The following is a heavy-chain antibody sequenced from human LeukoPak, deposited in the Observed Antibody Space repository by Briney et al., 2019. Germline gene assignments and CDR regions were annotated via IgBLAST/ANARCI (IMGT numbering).Heavy chain of an antibody. CDR2: IYYSGST. CDR1: DGSISNYF. J-gene: IGHJ5*02. D-gene: IGHD3-10*01. V-gene: IGHV4-59*01. CDR3: ARENGGGYWFDP. Sequence: SETLSLTCTVSDGSISNYFWSWIRQPPGKGLEWIGFIYYSGSTNYNPSLKSRVTISVDTSKNQFSLKVSSVTAADTAVYYCARENGGGYWFDPWGQGTLVTVSS.